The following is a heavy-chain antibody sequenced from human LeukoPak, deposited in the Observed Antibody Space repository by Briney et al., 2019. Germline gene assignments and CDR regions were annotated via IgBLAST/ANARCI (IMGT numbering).Heavy chain of an antibody. D-gene: IGHD6-13*01. V-gene: IGHV1-18*01. Sequence: GSSVKVSCKASGGTFSSYAISWVRQAPGQGLEWMGWISAYNGNTNYAQKLQGRVTMTTDTSTSTAYMELRSLRSDDTAVYYCARDRTYSDSSSYPTFDYWGQGTLVTVSS. CDR3: ARDRTYSDSSSYPTFDY. J-gene: IGHJ4*02. CDR2: ISAYNGNT. CDR1: GGTFSSYA.